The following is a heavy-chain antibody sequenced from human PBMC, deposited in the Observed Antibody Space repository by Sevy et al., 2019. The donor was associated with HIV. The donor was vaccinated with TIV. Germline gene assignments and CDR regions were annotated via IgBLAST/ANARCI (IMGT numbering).Heavy chain of an antibody. CDR3: AKDRKVLLVVYAIPFDVFDI. J-gene: IGHJ3*02. D-gene: IGHD2-8*02. V-gene: IGHV3-23*01. CDR2: ISGRGGST. Sequence: GGSLRLSCAASGFTFSSYAMSWVRQAPGKGLEWVSAISGRGGSTYYADSVKGRFTISKANSKNTLYLQMNSLSPEETAVYYCAKDRKVLLVVYAIPFDVFDIWGQGTMVTVSS. CDR1: GFTFSSYA.